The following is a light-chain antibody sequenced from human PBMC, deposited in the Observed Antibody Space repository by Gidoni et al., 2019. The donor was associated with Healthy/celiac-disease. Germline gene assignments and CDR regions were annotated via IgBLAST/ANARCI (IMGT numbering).Light chain of an antibody. CDR2: QDS. J-gene: IGLJ2*01. CDR1: KLGDKY. CDR3: QAWDSSNVV. V-gene: IGLV3-1*01. Sequence: SYELTQPPSVSVLPGQTASITCSGDKLGDKYACWYQQKPGQSPVLVIYQDSKRPSGIPERFSGSNSGNTATLTISGTQAMDEADYYCQAWDSSNVVFGGGTKLTVL.